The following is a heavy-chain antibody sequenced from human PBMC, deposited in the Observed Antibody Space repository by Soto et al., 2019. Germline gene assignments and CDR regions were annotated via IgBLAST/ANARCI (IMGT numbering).Heavy chain of an antibody. Sequence: GGSLRLSCAASGFTVSSNYISWVRQAPGKGLEWVSVIYSGGSTYYADSVKGRFTISRDNSKNTLYLQMNSLRAEDTAVYYCARAIAARSLRYYYYYMDVWGKGTTVTVSS. CDR2: IYSGGST. CDR3: ARAIAARSLRYYYYYMDV. V-gene: IGHV3-66*01. CDR1: GFTVSSNY. J-gene: IGHJ6*03. D-gene: IGHD6-6*01.